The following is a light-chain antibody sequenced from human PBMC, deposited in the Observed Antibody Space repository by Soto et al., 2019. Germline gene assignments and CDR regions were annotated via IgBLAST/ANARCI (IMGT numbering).Light chain of an antibody. CDR3: SSYAGSNNYV. CDR2: GVT. J-gene: IGLJ1*01. Sequence: QSALTQPPSASGSPGQSVTISCTGTSSDVGGYNYVSWYQQHPGKAPKLMIYGVTKRPSGVPDRFSGSKSSNTASLTVSGLQAEDEADYYCSSYAGSNNYVFGTGTKVTVL. V-gene: IGLV2-8*01. CDR1: SSDVGGYNY.